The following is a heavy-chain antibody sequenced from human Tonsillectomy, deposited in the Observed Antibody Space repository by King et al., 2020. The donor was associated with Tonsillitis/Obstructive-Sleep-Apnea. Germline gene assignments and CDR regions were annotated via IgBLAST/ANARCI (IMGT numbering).Heavy chain of an antibody. CDR3: AKDPPTVVTPDDAFDI. J-gene: IGHJ3*02. CDR2: ISGSGGST. D-gene: IGHD4-23*01. V-gene: IGHV3-23*04. CDR1: GFTFSSYA. Sequence: VQLVESGGGLVQPGGSRRLSGAASGFTFSSYAMSWVRQATGKGLEWVSGISGSGGSTYYAESVKGRFTISRDNSKNTLYLQMNSLRAEDTAVYYCAKDPPTVVTPDDAFDIWGQGTMVTVSS.